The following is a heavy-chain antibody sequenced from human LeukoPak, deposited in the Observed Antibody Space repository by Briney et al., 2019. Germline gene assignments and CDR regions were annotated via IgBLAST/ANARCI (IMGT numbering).Heavy chain of an antibody. V-gene: IGHV3-49*04. D-gene: IGHD6-6*01. Sequence: GGSLRLSCTASGFTFGDYAMSWVRQAPGKGLEWVGFIRSKAYGGTTEYAASVKGRFTISRDDSKSIAYLQMNSLKTADTAVYYCTRARDYFDYWGQGTLVTVSS. CDR1: GFTFGDYA. CDR2: IRSKAYGGTT. CDR3: TRARDYFDY. J-gene: IGHJ4*02.